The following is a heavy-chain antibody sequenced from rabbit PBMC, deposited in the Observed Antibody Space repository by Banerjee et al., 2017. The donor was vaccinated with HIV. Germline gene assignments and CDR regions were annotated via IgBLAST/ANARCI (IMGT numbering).Heavy chain of an antibody. CDR1: GFTLSSYW. CDR2: INTSSGNT. CDR3: ARNLAGVIGWNFNL. D-gene: IGHD4-1*01. J-gene: IGHJ4*01. Sequence: QEQLEESGGGLVQPEGSLTLTRKASGFTLSSYWMWWVRRAPGRELKWIACINTSSGNTVYASWTKARVTISKTSSTTVTLQMTSLTAADTATYFCARNLAGVIGWNFNLWGPGTLVTVS. V-gene: IGHV1S45*01.